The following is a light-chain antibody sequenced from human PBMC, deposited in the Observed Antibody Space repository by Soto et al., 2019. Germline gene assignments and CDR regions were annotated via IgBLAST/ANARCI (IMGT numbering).Light chain of an antibody. Sequence: EIVMTQSPLSLSVTPGEPASISCRSSQSLLHSNGYNCLDWYLQKPGQSPQLLIHMGSSRAPGVPDRFSGSGYDKYSTLKINSGGAEVVGFFYCMQPLQPPPPLGGGTKVEIK. CDR1: QSLLHSNGYNC. CDR3: MQPLQPPPP. CDR2: MGS. J-gene: IGKJ4*01. V-gene: IGKV2-28*01.